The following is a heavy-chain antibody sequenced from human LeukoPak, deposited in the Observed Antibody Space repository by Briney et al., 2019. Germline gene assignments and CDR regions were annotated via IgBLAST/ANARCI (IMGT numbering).Heavy chain of an antibody. Sequence: PGGSLRLSCAASGFTFDDYGMSWVRQAPGKGLEWVPGINWNGGSTGYADSVKGRFTISRDNAKNSLYLQMNSLRAEDTALYYCARDGCSSTSCYTEYYMDVWGKGTTVTVSS. CDR1: GFTFDDYG. CDR3: ARDGCSSTSCYTEYYMDV. D-gene: IGHD2-2*02. V-gene: IGHV3-20*04. CDR2: INWNGGST. J-gene: IGHJ6*03.